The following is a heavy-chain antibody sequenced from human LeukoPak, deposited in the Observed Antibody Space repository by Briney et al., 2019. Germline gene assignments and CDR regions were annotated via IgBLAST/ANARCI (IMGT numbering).Heavy chain of an antibody. CDR3: ASGSPITMVRGGLAFDI. D-gene: IGHD3-10*01. V-gene: IGHV3-21*04. CDR1: GFTFSSHA. J-gene: IGHJ3*02. Sequence: PGGTLRLSCTASGFTFSSHAMSWVRQAPGKGLEWVSSISSSSSYIYYADSVKGRFTISRDNAKNSLYLQMNSLRAEDTAVYYCASGSPITMVRGGLAFDIWGQGTMVTVSS. CDR2: ISSSSSYI.